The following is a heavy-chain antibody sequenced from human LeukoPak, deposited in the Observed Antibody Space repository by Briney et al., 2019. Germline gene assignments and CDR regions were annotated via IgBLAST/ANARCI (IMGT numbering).Heavy chain of an antibody. V-gene: IGHV1-69*01. J-gene: IGHJ3*02. D-gene: IGHD3-3*01. CDR2: IIPIFGTA. CDR1: GGTFSSYA. CDR3: ARVRTVRFLEWYYDAFDI. Sequence: GASVKVSCKASGGTFSSYAISWVRQAPGQGLEWMGGIIPIFGTANYAQKFQGRVTITADESTSTAYMELSSLRSEDTAVYYCARVRTVRFLEWYYDAFDIWGQGTMITVSS.